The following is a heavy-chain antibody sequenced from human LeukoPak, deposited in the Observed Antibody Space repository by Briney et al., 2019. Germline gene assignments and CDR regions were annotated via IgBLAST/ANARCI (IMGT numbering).Heavy chain of an antibody. CDR1: GFTFSSYW. CDR3: ARHNYDFWSVYMDV. J-gene: IGHJ6*03. CDR2: IKQDGSEK. Sequence: PGGSLRLSCAASGFTFSSYWMSWVRQAPGKGLEWLANIKQDGSEKCYVDSVKGRFTISRDNAKNSLYLQMNSLRAEDTAVYYCARHNYDFWSVYMDVWGKGTTVTVSS. D-gene: IGHD3-3*01. V-gene: IGHV3-7*01.